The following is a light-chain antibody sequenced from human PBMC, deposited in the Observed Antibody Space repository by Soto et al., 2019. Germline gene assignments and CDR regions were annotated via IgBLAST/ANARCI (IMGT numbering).Light chain of an antibody. Sequence: EILLTQSSAGLSLSPGEIATVSCSTSQSVSGYLACYQQKPGQAPRLIIYDAYNRATGSPDTFSGSGSGTDFTLTIRRLQPEDFPTYYCQRSYGSPQRKFGNGTTVDIK. J-gene: IGKJ1*01. CDR3: QRSYGSPQRK. V-gene: IGKV3-11*01. CDR2: DAY. CDR1: QSVSGY.